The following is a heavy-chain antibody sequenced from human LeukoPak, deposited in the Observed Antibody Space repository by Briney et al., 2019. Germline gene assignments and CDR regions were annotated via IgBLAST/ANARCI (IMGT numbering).Heavy chain of an antibody. J-gene: IGHJ5*02. CDR2: IIPIFGTA. Sequence: ASVKVSCKASGGTFSSYAISWVRQAPGQGLEWMGRIIPIFGTANYAQKFQGRVTITTDESTSTAYMGLSSLRSEDTAVYYCARDPGVLAVAGTLLNWFDPWGQGTLVTVSS. CDR3: ARDPGVLAVAGTLLNWFDP. D-gene: IGHD6-19*01. V-gene: IGHV1-69*05. CDR1: GGTFSSYA.